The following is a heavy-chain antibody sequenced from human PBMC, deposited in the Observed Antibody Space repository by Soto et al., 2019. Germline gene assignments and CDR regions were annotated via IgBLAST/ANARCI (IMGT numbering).Heavy chain of an antibody. CDR1: GFTFSNYG. V-gene: IGHV3-33*01. Sequence: PGGSLRLSCAASGFTFSNYGMHWVRQAPGKGLEWVAVIWDDGNQKYYVDSVKGRFTISRDNSENTMFLQMNSLTAEDTAVCYCVRGGKPAGAFDIWGQGTMVTVSS. J-gene: IGHJ3*02. D-gene: IGHD3-16*01. CDR2: IWDDGNQK. CDR3: VRGGKPAGAFDI.